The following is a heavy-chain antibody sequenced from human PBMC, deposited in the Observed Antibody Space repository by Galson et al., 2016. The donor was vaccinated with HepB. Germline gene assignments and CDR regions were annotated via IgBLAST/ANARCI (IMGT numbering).Heavy chain of an antibody. V-gene: IGHV3-23*01. Sequence: SLRLSCATSGFTFMNYAFTWVRQAPGKGLEWVSTLSTSGFATYSAAVNGRFTISRDKSKRSVFLQMTSLRPEDTALYFCARTQLAYYFDYWGQGALVSISS. J-gene: IGHJ4*02. CDR3: ARTQLAYYFDY. D-gene: IGHD1-7*01. CDR2: LSTSGFAT. CDR1: GFTFMNYA.